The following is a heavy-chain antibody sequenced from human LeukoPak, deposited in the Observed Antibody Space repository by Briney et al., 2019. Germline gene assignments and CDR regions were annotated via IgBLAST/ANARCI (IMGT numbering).Heavy chain of an antibody. D-gene: IGHD1-26*01. CDR1: GYTFTSYD. CDR2: MNPNSGNT. Sequence: ASVNVSCMASGYTFTSYDINWVRQATGQGLEWMGWMNPNSGNTGYAQKFQGRVTMTRNTSISTAYMELSSLRSEDTAVYYCARVFRGSYNYLRVFDYWGQGTLVTVSS. CDR3: ARVFRGSYNYLRVFDY. V-gene: IGHV1-8*01. J-gene: IGHJ4*02.